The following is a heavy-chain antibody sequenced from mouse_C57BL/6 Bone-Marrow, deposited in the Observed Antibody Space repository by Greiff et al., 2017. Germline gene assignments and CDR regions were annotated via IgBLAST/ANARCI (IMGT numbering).Heavy chain of an antibody. CDR2: IDPSDSYT. Sequence: SGAELVMPGASVKLSCKASGYTFTSYWMHWVKQRPGQGLEWIGEIDPSDSYTNYNQKFKGKSTLTVDKSSSTAYMQLSSLTSEYSAVYYCARETTVVADWYFDVWGTGTTVTVSS. D-gene: IGHD1-1*01. CDR3: ARETTVVADWYFDV. V-gene: IGHV1-69*01. J-gene: IGHJ1*03. CDR1: GYTFTSYW.